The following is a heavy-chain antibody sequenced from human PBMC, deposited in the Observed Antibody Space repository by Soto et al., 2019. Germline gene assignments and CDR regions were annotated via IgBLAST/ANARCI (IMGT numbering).Heavy chain of an antibody. CDR3: AREDDFWSGFYCLDY. Sequence: GSLRLSCAASGFTFSNYGMSWVRQAPGKGLEWVSGISGGVIHTYYADSVKGRFSISRDNSKNTLYLQMDSLRGEDTAVYYCAREDDFWSGFYCLDYWGQGTLVTVSS. V-gene: IGHV3-23*01. CDR2: ISGGVIHT. J-gene: IGHJ4*02. CDR1: GFTFSNYG. D-gene: IGHD3-3*01.